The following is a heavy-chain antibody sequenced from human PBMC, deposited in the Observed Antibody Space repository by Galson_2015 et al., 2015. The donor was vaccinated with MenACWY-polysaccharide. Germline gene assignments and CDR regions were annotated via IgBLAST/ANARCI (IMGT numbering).Heavy chain of an antibody. V-gene: IGHV1-8*01. J-gene: IGHJ5*02. D-gene: IGHD2-2*01. CDR3: ARGARLEYQLLKAEIWFDP. CDR2: NT. Sequence: NTGYAQKFQGRVTMTRNTSISTAYMELSSLRSEDTAVYYCARGARLEYQLLKAEIWFDPWGQGTLVTVSS.